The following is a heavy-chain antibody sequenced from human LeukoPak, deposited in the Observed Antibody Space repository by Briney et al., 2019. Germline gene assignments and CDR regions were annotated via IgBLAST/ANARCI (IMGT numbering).Heavy chain of an antibody. CDR2: IRYDGSNK. J-gene: IGHJ4*02. V-gene: IGHV3-30*02. Sequence: GGFLRLSCAASGFTFSSYGMHWVRQARGKGLEWVAFIRYDGSNKYYADSVKVRFTISRDNSKNTLYLQMNSLRAEDTAVYYCANRVGYCSSTSCYDYWGQGTLVTVSS. CDR3: ANRVGYCSSTSCYDY. D-gene: IGHD2-2*01. CDR1: GFTFSSYG.